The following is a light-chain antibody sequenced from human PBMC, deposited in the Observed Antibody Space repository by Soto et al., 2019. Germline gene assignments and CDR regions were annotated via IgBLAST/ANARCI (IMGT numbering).Light chain of an antibody. V-gene: IGLV2-23*01. CDR2: EGT. J-gene: IGLJ3*02. Sequence: QSALTQPASVSGSPGQSITISCAGTSSDIGSYNLVSWYQQHPGKAPKLMIYEGTKRPSGLSTRFSGSKSGNTASLTISGRQAEDEADYYCCSYAGSTTWVFGGGTKLTVL. CDR1: SSDIGSYNL. CDR3: CSYAGSTTWV.